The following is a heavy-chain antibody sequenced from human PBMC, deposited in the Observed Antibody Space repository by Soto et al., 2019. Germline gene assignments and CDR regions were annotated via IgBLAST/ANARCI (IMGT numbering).Heavy chain of an antibody. D-gene: IGHD2-2*01. Sequence: TLSLTCTVAGGSISSSSYYWGWIRQPPGKGLEWIGSIYYSGSTYYNPSLKSRVTISVDTSKNQFSLKLSSVTAADTAVYYCARHRPLVPAAMLWFAYYYYGMDVWGQGTTVTVSS. CDR1: GGSISSSSYY. CDR3: ARHRPLVPAAMLWFAYYYYGMDV. V-gene: IGHV4-39*01. CDR2: IYYSGST. J-gene: IGHJ6*02.